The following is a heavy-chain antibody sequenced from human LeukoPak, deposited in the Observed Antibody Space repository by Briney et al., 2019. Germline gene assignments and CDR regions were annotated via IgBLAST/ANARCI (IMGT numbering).Heavy chain of an antibody. D-gene: IGHD6-19*01. CDR2: ISHSGRST. Sequence: GGSLRLSCAASGFIFSDFDMSWVRQAPGKGLEWVSAISHSGRSTYYADSVKGRFTISRGNSKNTLYLEMNSLRADDTAVYYCAKAVAVALDYWGQGTLVTVSS. V-gene: IGHV3-23*01. J-gene: IGHJ4*02. CDR3: AKAVAVALDY. CDR1: GFIFSDFD.